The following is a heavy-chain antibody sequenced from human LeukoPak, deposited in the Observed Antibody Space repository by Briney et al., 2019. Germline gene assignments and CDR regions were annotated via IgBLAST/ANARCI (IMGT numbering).Heavy chain of an antibody. CDR3: ARSPWIYGGNTEDY. CDR1: GGSISSYY. J-gene: IGHJ4*02. CDR2: IYYSGST. V-gene: IGHV4-59*01. Sequence: PSETLSLTCTVSGGSISSYYWSWIRQPPGKGLEWIGYIYYSGSTNYNPSLKSRVTISVDTSKNQFSLKLSSVTAADTAVYYCARSPWIYGGNTEDYWGQGTLVTVSS. D-gene: IGHD4-23*01.